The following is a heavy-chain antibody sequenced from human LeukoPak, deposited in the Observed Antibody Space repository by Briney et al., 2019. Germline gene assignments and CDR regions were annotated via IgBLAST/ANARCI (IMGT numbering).Heavy chain of an antibody. CDR1: GYTFTSYY. CDR2: INPSGGST. D-gene: IGHD6-13*01. CDR3: AKDLASHPAAGTPLDY. J-gene: IGHJ4*02. Sequence: GASVKVSCKASGYTFTSYYMHWVRQAPGQGLEWMGIINPSGGSTSYAQKFQGRVTMTRDTSTSTVYMELSSLRSEDTAVYYCAKDLASHPAAGTPLDYWGQGTLVTVSS. V-gene: IGHV1-46*01.